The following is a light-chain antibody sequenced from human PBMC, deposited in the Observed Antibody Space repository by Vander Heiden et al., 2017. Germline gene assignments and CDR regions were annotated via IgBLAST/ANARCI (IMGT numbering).Light chain of an antibody. CDR3: QQSSNTLWT. CDR1: QSISGY. Sequence: DIQMTQSPSSLSASVGDRVTITCRASQSISGYLNWYQQKPGKAPKLLISTSSSLQSGVPSRFSGSGSGTDFTLTISSLQPEDFATYFCQQSSNTLWTFGQGTRVEIK. CDR2: TSS. J-gene: IGKJ1*01. V-gene: IGKV1-39*01.